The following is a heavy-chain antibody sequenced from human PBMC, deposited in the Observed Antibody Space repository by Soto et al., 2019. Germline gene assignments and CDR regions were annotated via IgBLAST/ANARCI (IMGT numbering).Heavy chain of an antibody. Sequence: PGGSLRLSCAASGFTFSSYSMNWVRQAPGKGLEWVSSISSSSSYIYYADSVKGRFTISRDNAKNSLYLQMNSLRAEDTAVYYCARRTTLVSYYYGMDVWGQGTTVTVSS. CDR2: ISSSSSYI. J-gene: IGHJ6*02. D-gene: IGHD1-1*01. V-gene: IGHV3-21*01. CDR3: ARRTTLVSYYYGMDV. CDR1: GFTFSSYS.